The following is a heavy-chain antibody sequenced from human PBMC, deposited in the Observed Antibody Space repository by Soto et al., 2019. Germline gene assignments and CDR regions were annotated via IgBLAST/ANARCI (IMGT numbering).Heavy chain of an antibody. CDR3: ANWDDSSGSMDY. D-gene: IGHD3-22*01. CDR1: GFTFSSYG. J-gene: IGHJ4*02. CDR2: ISHDGSNK. Sequence: QVQLVESGGGVVQPGRSLRLSCAASGFTFSSYGMHWVRQAPGKGLEWVAVISHDGSNKYYADSVKGRFTISRDNSKNTLYLQMNSLRAEDTAVYYCANWDDSSGSMDYWGQGTLVTVSS. V-gene: IGHV3-30*18.